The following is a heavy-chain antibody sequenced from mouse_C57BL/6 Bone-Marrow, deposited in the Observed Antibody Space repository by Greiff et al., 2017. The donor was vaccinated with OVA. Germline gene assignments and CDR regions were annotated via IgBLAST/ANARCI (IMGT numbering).Heavy chain of an antibody. CDR2: ISDGGNYT. J-gene: IGHJ3*01. V-gene: IGHV5-4*01. Sequence: EVKVVESGGGLVKPGGSLKLSCAASGFTFSSYAMSWVRQTPEKRLEWVATISDGGNYTYYPDNVKGRFTISRDNAKNNLYLQMSHLKSEDTAMYYCAREDGNYFAWFAYWGQGTLVTVSA. D-gene: IGHD2-1*01. CDR3: AREDGNYFAWFAY. CDR1: GFTFSSYA.